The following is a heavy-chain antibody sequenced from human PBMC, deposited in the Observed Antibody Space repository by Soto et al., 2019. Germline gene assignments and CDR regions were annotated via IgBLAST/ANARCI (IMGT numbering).Heavy chain of an antibody. D-gene: IGHD3-16*01. V-gene: IGHV4-61*01. J-gene: IGHJ3*01. CDR2: ISYSGAT. CDR3: ATSPRFAFDF. CDR1: GGSVSGDKNY. Sequence: QVQLLESGPGLVKPSETLSLICTVSGGSVSGDKNYWSWIRQSPGKGLEWIGYISYSGATNYNPSLKSRLTISVDRSKNQFALKLSSVTASDTALYYCATSPRFAFDFWGQGTTVIVSS.